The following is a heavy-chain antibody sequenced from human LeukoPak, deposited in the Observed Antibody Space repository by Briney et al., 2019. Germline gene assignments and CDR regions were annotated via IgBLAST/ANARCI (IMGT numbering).Heavy chain of an antibody. CDR3: ARVEYSSGWYSSFWFDP. J-gene: IGHJ5*02. D-gene: IGHD6-19*01. CDR2: ISAYNGNT. Sequence: ASVKVSCKASGYTFTSYGISWVRQAPGQGLEWMGWISAYNGNTNYAQKLQGRVTMTTDTSTSTAYMELRSLRSDDTAVYYCARVEYSSGWYSSFWFDPWGQGTLVTVSS. V-gene: IGHV1-18*01. CDR1: GYTFTSYG.